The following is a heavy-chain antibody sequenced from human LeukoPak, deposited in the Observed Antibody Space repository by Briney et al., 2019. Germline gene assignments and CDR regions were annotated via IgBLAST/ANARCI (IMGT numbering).Heavy chain of an antibody. J-gene: IGHJ4*02. D-gene: IGHD3-16*02. CDR3: ARHPPAAFGGVIPINYFDY. V-gene: IGHV5-51*01. CDR1: GYSFTSYW. Sequence: GESLKISFKGSGYSFTSYWIGWVRQMPGKGLEWMGIIYPGDSDTRYSPSFQGQVTISADKSISTAYLQWSSLKASDTAMYYCARHPPAAFGGVIPINYFDYWGQGTLVTVSS. CDR2: IYPGDSDT.